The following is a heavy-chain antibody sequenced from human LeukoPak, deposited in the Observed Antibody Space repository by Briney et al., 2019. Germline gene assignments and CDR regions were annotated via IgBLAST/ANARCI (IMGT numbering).Heavy chain of an antibody. V-gene: IGHV4-59*01. CDR3: ARLGQWLVPDY. CDR2: IYYSGST. D-gene: IGHD6-19*01. J-gene: IGHJ4*02. CDR1: GGSISSYY. Sequence: PSETLSLTCTVSGGSISSYYWSWIRQPPGKGLEWIGYIYYSGSTNYNPSLKSRVTISVDTSKNQFSLKLSSVTAADTAVYYCARLGQWLVPDYWGQGTLVTVSS.